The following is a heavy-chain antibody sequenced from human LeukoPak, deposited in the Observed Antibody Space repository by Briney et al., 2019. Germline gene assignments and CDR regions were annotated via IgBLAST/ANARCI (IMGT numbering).Heavy chain of an antibody. Sequence: SETLSLTCTVSGGSISSYYWSWIRQPPGMGLEWIGFVYYSGTTNYNPSLKSRVTMSVDTSNNRFSLKLSSVTAADTAVYYCARVFDSGSQAYFYYMDVWGKGTTVTIFS. V-gene: IGHV4-59*01. CDR1: GGSISSYY. CDR3: ARVFDSGSQAYFYYMDV. J-gene: IGHJ6*03. D-gene: IGHD3-10*01. CDR2: VYYSGTT.